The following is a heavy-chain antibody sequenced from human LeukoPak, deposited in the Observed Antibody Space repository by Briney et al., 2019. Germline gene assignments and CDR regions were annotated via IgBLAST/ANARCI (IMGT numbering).Heavy chain of an antibody. CDR1: GFTFSRSA. D-gene: IGHD1-26*01. J-gene: IGHJ4*02. V-gene: IGHV3-23*01. Sequence: GGSLRLSCAASGFTFSRSAMSWVRQAPGKGLEWVSAISGSGGSTCYADSVKGRFTISRDNSKNTLYLQMISLRAEDTAVYYCAKAFRGSSPLGFDYWGQGTLVTVSS. CDR2: ISGSGGST. CDR3: AKAFRGSSPLGFDY.